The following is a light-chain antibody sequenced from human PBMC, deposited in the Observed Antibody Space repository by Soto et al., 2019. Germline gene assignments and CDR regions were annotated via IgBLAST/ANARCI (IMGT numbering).Light chain of an antibody. CDR2: SAS. V-gene: IGKV1-27*01. CDR1: QGIGNS. Sequence: DIQMTQSPPSLSASVGDRVTITCRASQGIGNSLAWYQQKPGTVPKLLIYSASTLQSGVPSRFSGSGSETDFTLTISSLQPEDVAAYYCQQYNTVPATFGQGTRLEIK. J-gene: IGKJ5*01. CDR3: QQYNTVPAT.